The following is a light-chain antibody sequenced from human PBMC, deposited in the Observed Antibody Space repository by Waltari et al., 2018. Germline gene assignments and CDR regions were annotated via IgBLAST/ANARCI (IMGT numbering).Light chain of an antibody. V-gene: IGKV2-28*01. J-gene: IGKJ5*01. CDR3: MQSLQTPIT. CDR1: QSLLHRIGYNY. CDR2: LGS. Sequence: DIVMTQSPISLPVTPGEPASISCRSSQSLLHRIGYNYLDWYLQKPGQSPQLLIYLGSTRASGVPDRFSGSVSGTDFTLKISAVEAEDVGIYYCMQSLQTPITFGQGTRLEIK.